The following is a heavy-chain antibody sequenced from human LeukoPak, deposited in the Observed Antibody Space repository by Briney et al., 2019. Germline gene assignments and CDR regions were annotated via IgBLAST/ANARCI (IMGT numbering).Heavy chain of an antibody. D-gene: IGHD6-19*01. Sequence: SQTLSLTCAISGDSVSSNSAAWNWIRQSPSRGLEWLGRTYYRSKWYNDYAVSVKSRITINPDTSKNQFSLQLNSVTPEDTAVYYCAREGMSQWLVPGNWFDPWGQGTLVTVSS. CDR3: AREGMSQWLVPGNWFDP. J-gene: IGHJ5*02. CDR1: GDSVSSNSAA. CDR2: TYYRSKWYN. V-gene: IGHV6-1*01.